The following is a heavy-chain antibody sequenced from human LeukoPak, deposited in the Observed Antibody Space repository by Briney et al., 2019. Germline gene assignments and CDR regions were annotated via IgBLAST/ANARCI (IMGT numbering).Heavy chain of an antibody. Sequence: ASVKVSCKASGYTFTTYNINWVRQAPGQGLEWMGIINPSGGSTSYAQKFQGRVTMTRDMSTSTVYMELSSLRSDDTAVYYCARAPPITRGPFDPWGQGTLVTVSS. CDR1: GYTFTTYN. J-gene: IGHJ5*02. CDR2: INPSGGST. D-gene: IGHD3-10*01. CDR3: ARAPPITRGPFDP. V-gene: IGHV1-46*01.